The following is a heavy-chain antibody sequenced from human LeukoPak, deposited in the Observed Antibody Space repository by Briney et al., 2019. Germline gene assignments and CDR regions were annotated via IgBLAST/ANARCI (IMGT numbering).Heavy chain of an antibody. V-gene: IGHV4-4*07. CDR1: GGSISSYY. J-gene: IGHJ4*02. D-gene: IGHD3-10*01. CDR3: ARGSAYGSGDYFDY. CDR2: IYTSGST. Sequence: SETLSLTCSVSGGSISSYYWSWIRQPAGKGLEWIGRIYTSGSTNYNPSLKSRVTMSVDTSKNQFSLKLSSVTAADTAVYYCARGSAYGSGDYFDYWGQGTLVTVSS.